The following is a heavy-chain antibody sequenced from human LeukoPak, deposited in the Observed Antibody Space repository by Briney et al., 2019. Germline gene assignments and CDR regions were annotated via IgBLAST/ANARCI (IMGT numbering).Heavy chain of an antibody. D-gene: IGHD2/OR15-2a*01. Sequence: PSETLSLTCTVSGGSISSYSWTWLRQPPGKGLEWIGHIYNSGSTNYSPSLKSRVTISVDTSKNLFSLKLSSVTAADTAVYYCARAAYGFHDALDIWGQGTMVTVSS. J-gene: IGHJ3*02. CDR2: IYNSGST. CDR1: GGSISSYS. CDR3: ARAAYGFHDALDI. V-gene: IGHV4-59*01.